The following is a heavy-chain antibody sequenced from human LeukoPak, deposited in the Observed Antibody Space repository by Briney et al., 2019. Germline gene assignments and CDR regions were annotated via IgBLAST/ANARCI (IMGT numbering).Heavy chain of an antibody. CDR1: GDSINSGDYC. D-gene: IGHD3-10*01. V-gene: IGHV4-31*03. CDR3: AGSEAPITPPPYGVGV. J-gene: IGHJ6*02. CDR2: IYSSGNT. Sequence: PSETLSLTCTLSGDSINSGDYCWNWFRQLPGKGLERIGYIYSSGNTFYNPSLKSRVIISVDTSKNQFSLKLSSVTAADTALYYCAGSEAPITPPPYGVGVWGQGTKVTVSS.